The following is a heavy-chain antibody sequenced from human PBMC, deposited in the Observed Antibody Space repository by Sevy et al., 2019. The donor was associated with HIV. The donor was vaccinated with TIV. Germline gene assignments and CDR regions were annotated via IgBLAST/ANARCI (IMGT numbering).Heavy chain of an antibody. D-gene: IGHD3-22*01. CDR3: ATGLYYYDSSGYSGDAFDI. J-gene: IGHJ3*02. Sequence: GGSLRLSCAASGFTFSSYGMHWVRQAPGKGLEWVAVIWYDGSNKYYADSVKGRFTISRDNSKNTPYLQMNSLRAEDTAVYYCATGLYYYDSSGYSGDAFDIWGQGTMVTVSS. CDR1: GFTFSSYG. V-gene: IGHV3-33*01. CDR2: IWYDGSNK.